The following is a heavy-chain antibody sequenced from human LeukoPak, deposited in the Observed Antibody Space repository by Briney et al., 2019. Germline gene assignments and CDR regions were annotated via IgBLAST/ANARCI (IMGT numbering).Heavy chain of an antibody. CDR1: GYSISSGYY. Sequence: SETLSLTCTVSGYSISSGYYWGWIRHPPGKGLEWIGCIYHSGSTYYTPSLKSRVTISVDTSKTQFSLKLSSVTAADTAVYYCARQRYSYGYPGYWGQGTLVTVSS. V-gene: IGHV4-38-2*02. D-gene: IGHD5-18*01. CDR3: ARQRYSYGYPGY. J-gene: IGHJ4*02. CDR2: IYHSGST.